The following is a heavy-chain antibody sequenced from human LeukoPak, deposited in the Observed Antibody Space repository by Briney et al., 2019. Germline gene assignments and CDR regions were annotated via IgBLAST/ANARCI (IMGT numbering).Heavy chain of an antibody. CDR1: GGTFSSYA. Sequence: SVKVSCMASGGTFSSYAISWVRQAPGQGLEWMGGIIPIFGTANYAQKFQGRVTITTDESTSTAYMELSSLRSEDTAVYYCAGTYYYDSSGFDAFDIWGQGTMVTVSS. J-gene: IGHJ3*02. CDR3: AGTYYYDSSGFDAFDI. V-gene: IGHV1-69*05. D-gene: IGHD3-22*01. CDR2: IIPIFGTA.